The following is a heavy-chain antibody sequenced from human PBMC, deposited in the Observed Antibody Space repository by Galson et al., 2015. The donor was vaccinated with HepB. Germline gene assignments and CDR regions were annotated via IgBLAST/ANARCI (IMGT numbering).Heavy chain of an antibody. Sequence: SLRLSCAASGFTFSSYGMHWVRQAPGKGLEWVAVIWYDGSNKYYADSVKGRFAISRDNSKNTLYLQMNSLRAEDTAVYYCARDMVAAAGIFDYWGQGTLVTVSS. CDR3: ARDMVAAAGIFDY. J-gene: IGHJ4*02. CDR2: IWYDGSNK. D-gene: IGHD6-13*01. CDR1: GFTFSSYG. V-gene: IGHV3-33*01.